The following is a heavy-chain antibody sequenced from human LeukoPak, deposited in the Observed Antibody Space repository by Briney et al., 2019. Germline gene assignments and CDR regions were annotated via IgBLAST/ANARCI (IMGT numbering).Heavy chain of an antibody. CDR3: ARELRYFDWFPGIYYYYMDV. Sequence: SETLSLTCTVSGYSISSGYYWGWIRQPPGKGLEWIGSIYHSGSTYYSPSLKSRVTISVDTSKNQFSLKLSSVTAADTAVYYCARELRYFDWFPGIYYYYMDVWGKGTTVTVSS. J-gene: IGHJ6*03. D-gene: IGHD3-9*01. V-gene: IGHV4-38-2*02. CDR1: GYSISSGYY. CDR2: IYHSGST.